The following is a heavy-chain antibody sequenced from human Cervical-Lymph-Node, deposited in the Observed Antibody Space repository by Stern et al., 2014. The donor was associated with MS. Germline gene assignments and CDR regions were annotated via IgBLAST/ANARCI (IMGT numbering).Heavy chain of an antibody. CDR1: GGTFSRFG. J-gene: IGHJ5*02. CDR2: VIPLFGAA. CDR3: ARDVAFGNSSWYLHWFDP. D-gene: IGHD6-13*01. Sequence: QLVQSGAEVKKPGSSVKVSCQTSGGTFSRFGFSWVRQAPGQGLEWMGGVIPLFGAATYAQKFQGRVTITADEPTKTAYMELSSLRSEDTAVYYCARDVAFGNSSWYLHWFDPWGQGTLLTVSS. V-gene: IGHV1-69*01.